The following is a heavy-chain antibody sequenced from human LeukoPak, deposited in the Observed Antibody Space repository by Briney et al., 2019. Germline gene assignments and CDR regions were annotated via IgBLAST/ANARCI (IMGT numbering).Heavy chain of an antibody. D-gene: IGHD5-18*01. CDR2: ISGSGGST. Sequence: GSLRLPCAASGFTFSSYAMSWVRQAPGKGLEWVSAISGSGGSTYYADSVKGRFTISRDNSKNTLYLQMNSLRAEDTAVYYCAKGGTGYSYGDYYYYGMDVWGQGTTVTVSS. J-gene: IGHJ6*02. CDR1: GFTFSSYA. V-gene: IGHV3-23*01. CDR3: AKGGTGYSYGDYYYYGMDV.